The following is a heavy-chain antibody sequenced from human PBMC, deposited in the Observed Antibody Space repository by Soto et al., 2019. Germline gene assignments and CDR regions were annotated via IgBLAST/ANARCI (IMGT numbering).Heavy chain of an antibody. CDR1: GFNFTNHW. D-gene: IGHD2-21*02. Sequence: VHLVESGGGLVQPGGSLRLSCAASGFNFTNHWMHWVRQAPGKGQVWVSRITSDGKSKAYPESVKGRFAISRDNAKNTVDLQMNGLTVADTAVYYCARESGDWPPNWFDPWGQGTLVTVSS. V-gene: IGHV3-74*01. J-gene: IGHJ5*02. CDR3: ARESGDWPPNWFDP. CDR2: ITSDGKSK.